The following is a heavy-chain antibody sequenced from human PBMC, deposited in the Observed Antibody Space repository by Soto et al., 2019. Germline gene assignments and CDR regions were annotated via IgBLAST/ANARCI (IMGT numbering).Heavy chain of an antibody. D-gene: IGHD6-19*01. V-gene: IGHV3-23*01. J-gene: IGHJ4*02. Sequence: EVQLLESGGGLVQPGGSLRLSCAASGFTFSSYAMSWVRQAAGKGLEWVSAISGSGGSTYYADSVKGRFTISRDNSKNTLYLQMNSLRAEDTAVYYCATGWGSGWYGGGYFDYWGQGTLVTVSS. CDR2: ISGSGGST. CDR1: GFTFSSYA. CDR3: ATGWGSGWYGGGYFDY.